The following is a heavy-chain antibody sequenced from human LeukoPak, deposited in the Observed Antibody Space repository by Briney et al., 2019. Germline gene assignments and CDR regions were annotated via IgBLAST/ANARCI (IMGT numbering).Heavy chain of an antibody. Sequence: PGGSLRLSCAASGFTVSSNYMSWVRHAPGKGLDWVSIIYSGGSTFYADSVKGRFTISRDNSKNTLYLQMNSLRAEDTAVYYCARRRMVAALMNWYFDLWGRGTRVPVSS. CDR2: IYSGGST. CDR1: GFTVSSNY. CDR3: ARRRMVAALMNWYFDL. J-gene: IGHJ2*01. D-gene: IGHD2-15*01. V-gene: IGHV3-66*02.